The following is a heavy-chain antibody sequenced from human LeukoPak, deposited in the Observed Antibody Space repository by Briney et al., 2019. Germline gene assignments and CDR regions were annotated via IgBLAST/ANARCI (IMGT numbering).Heavy chain of an antibody. Sequence: PGGSLRLSCAASGFTFSSHSMNWVRQAPGKGLEWVSSISSSSSYIYYADSVKGRFTISRDNAKNSLYLQMNSLRAEDTAVYYCARHTPLTVTTSGDDYWGQGTLVTVSS. CDR3: ARHTPLTVTTSGDDY. CDR2: ISSSSSYI. J-gene: IGHJ4*02. D-gene: IGHD4-17*01. CDR1: GFTFSSHS. V-gene: IGHV3-21*01.